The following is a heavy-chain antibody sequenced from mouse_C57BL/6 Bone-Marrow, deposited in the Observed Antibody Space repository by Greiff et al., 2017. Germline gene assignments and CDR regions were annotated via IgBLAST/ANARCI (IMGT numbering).Heavy chain of an antibody. CDR3: ARGGTTRFAY. V-gene: IGHV1-61*01. CDR2: IYPSDSET. Sequence: QVQLQQPGAELVRPGSSVKLSCKASGYTFTSYWMDWVKQRPGQGLEWIGNIYPSDSETHYNQKFKDKATLTVDKSSSTAYMRLSSLTSEDSAVYYCARGGTTRFAYWGQGTLVTVSA. J-gene: IGHJ3*01. CDR1: GYTFTSYW. D-gene: IGHD1-1*01.